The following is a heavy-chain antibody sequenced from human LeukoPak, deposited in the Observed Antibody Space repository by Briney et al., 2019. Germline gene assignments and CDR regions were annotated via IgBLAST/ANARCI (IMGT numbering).Heavy chain of an antibody. J-gene: IGHJ4*02. Sequence: ASVKVSCKASGYTFTGYYIHWVRQAPGQGLEWMGISNPNSGSTSYAQNFQGRVSVTRDTSTSTVYMDLSSLRSEDTAVYFCARGGMGIQLWPFDFWGQGTLVTVSS. CDR3: ARGGMGIQLWPFDF. CDR2: SNPNSGST. D-gene: IGHD5-18*01. CDR1: GYTFTGYY. V-gene: IGHV1-46*01.